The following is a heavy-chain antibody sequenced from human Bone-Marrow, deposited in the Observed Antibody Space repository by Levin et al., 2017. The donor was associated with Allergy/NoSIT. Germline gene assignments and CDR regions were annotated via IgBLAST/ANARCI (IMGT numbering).Heavy chain of an antibody. CDR3: ARHGADGYKSLSGIDY. D-gene: IGHD5-24*01. CDR2: IYYSGST. J-gene: IGHJ4*02. Sequence: SETLSLTCTVSGGSISSYYWSWIRQPPGKGLEWIGYIYYSGSTNYNPSLKSRVTISVDTSKNQFSLKLSSVTAADTAVYYCARHGADGYKSLSGIDYWGQGTLVTVSS. CDR1: GGSISSYY. V-gene: IGHV4-59*08.